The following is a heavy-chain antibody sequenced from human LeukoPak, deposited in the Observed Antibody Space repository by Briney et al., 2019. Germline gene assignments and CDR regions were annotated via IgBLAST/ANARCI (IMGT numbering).Heavy chain of an antibody. Sequence: SETLSLTCTVSGYSISSGYYWGWIRQPPGKGLGWIGSIYHSGSTYYNPSLKSRVTISVDTSKNQFSLKLSSVTAADTAVYYCARDGTAARFYYYYYMDVWGQGTLVTVSS. V-gene: IGHV4-38-2*02. J-gene: IGHJ6*03. D-gene: IGHD6-6*01. CDR2: IYHSGST. CDR1: GYSISSGYY. CDR3: ARDGTAARFYYYYYMDV.